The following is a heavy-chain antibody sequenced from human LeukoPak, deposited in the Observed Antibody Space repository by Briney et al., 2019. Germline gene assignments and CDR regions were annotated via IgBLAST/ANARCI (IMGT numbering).Heavy chain of an antibody. D-gene: IGHD3-10*01. CDR1: GFTFSSYA. CDR2: ISYDGRNK. V-gene: IGHV3-30*04. J-gene: IGHJ3*01. Sequence: GRSLRLSCAASGFTFSSYAMHWVRQAPGKGLESVAIISYDGRNKYYADSVKGRFTISRDNSKNTFYLQMNSLRVDDAAHYYCARERGYYGNGSFDVWGQGTMVTVSS. CDR3: ARERGYYGNGSFDV.